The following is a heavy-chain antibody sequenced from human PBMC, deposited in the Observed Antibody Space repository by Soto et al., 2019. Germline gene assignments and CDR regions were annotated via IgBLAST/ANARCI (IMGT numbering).Heavy chain of an antibody. CDR1: GDSISSDKW. CDR2: IHHSGRT. Sequence: QVQLQESGPGLVKPSGTLSLTCAVSGDSISSDKWWSWVRQPPGKGLEWIGEIHHSGRTNYNPSRKGRVSIFGGKSKNRVSLELSSMTAPDTAVYYCARGGAWQFDYWGQGTLVTVSS. CDR3: ARGGAWQFDY. V-gene: IGHV4-4*02. J-gene: IGHJ4*02. D-gene: IGHD2-21*02.